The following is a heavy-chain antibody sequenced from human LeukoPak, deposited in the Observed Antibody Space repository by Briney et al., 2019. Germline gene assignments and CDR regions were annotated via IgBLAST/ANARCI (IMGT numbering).Heavy chain of an antibody. CDR3: ATWTVKSGGTPHD. J-gene: IGHJ4*01. CDR2: FDPEDGET. V-gene: IGHV1-24*01. Sequence: GFVKVSWKGFGYTLTGIFIPWVRQAPGKGVEWVGGFDPEDGETIYAQKFQGRVTMTEDTSTDTAYMELSSLRSEDTAVYYCATWTVKSGGTPHDWGQEPWSPSPQ. D-gene: IGHD2-15*01. CDR1: GYTLTGIF.